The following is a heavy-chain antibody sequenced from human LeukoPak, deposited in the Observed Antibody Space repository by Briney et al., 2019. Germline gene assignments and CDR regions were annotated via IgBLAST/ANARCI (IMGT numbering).Heavy chain of an antibody. CDR2: ISGSGGST. Sequence: PGGSLRLSCAASGFTFSSYDMSWVRQAPGKGLEWVSAISGSGGSTYYAASVKGRFTISRDNYKSTLYLQMNSLSAEDTAVYYCAKERDTAMAYWGQGTLVTVSS. CDR3: AKERDTAMAY. CDR1: GFTFSSYD. D-gene: IGHD5-18*01. V-gene: IGHV3-23*01. J-gene: IGHJ4*02.